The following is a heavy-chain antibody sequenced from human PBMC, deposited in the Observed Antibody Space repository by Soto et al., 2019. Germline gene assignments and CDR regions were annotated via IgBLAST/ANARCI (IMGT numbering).Heavy chain of an antibody. CDR1: GYSFTSYW. J-gene: IGHJ4*02. CDR2: IDPSDSYT. D-gene: IGHD5-12*01. CDR3: ARIGGATMKIDY. V-gene: IGHV5-10-1*01. Sequence: GESLKISCKGSGYSFTSYWISWVRQMPGKGLEWMGRIDPSDSYTNYSPSFQGHVTISADKSISTAYLQWSSLKASDTAMYYCARIGGATMKIDYWGQGTLVTVSS.